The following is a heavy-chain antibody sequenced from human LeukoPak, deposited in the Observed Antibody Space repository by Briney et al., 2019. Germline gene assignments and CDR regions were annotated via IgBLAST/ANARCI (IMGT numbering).Heavy chain of an antibody. V-gene: IGHV1-24*01. Sequence: ASVKVSCKVSGYTLTELSMHWVRQAPGKGLEWMGGFDPEDGETIYAQKFQGRVTMTEDTSTDTAYMELSSLRSEDTAVYYCATVRGGYGSGSYQDYTTWGQGTLVTVSS. CDR1: GYTLTELS. D-gene: IGHD3-10*01. CDR3: ATVRGGYGSGSYQDYTT. CDR2: FDPEDGET. J-gene: IGHJ4*02.